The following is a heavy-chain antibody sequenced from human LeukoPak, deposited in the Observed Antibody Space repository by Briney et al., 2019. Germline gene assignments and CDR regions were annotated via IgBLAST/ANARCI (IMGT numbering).Heavy chain of an antibody. Sequence: SETLSLTCTVSGGSISSSSYYWGWIRQPPGKGLEWIGSIYYSGSTYYNPSLKSRVTISVDTSKNQFSLKLSSVTAADTAVYYCARLGLNYDSSGYRYWGQGTLVTVSS. CDR3: ARLGLNYDSSGYRY. J-gene: IGHJ4*02. D-gene: IGHD3-22*01. CDR1: GGSISSSSYY. CDR2: IYYSGST. V-gene: IGHV4-39*01.